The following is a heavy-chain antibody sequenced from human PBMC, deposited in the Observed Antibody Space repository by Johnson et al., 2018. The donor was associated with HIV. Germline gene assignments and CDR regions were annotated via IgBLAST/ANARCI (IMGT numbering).Heavy chain of an antibody. D-gene: IGHD1-26*01. J-gene: IGHJ3*02. Sequence: QMLLVESGGGVVQPGRSLRLSCAASGFTFSSYAMHWVRQAPGKGLEWVAVISYDGSNKYYADSVKGRFTISRDNSKNTLYLQMNSLRAEDTAVYYCAKDSRRWGAFSDAFDIWGQGTMVIVSS. V-gene: IGHV3-30*04. CDR3: AKDSRRWGAFSDAFDI. CDR2: ISYDGSNK. CDR1: GFTFSSYA.